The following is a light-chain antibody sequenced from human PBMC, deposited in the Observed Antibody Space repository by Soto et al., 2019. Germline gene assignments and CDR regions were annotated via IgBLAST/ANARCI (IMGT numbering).Light chain of an antibody. CDR2: GAF. CDR3: QQYNDWPLT. V-gene: IGKV3-15*01. J-gene: IGKJ1*01. CDR1: QSVRSN. Sequence: EIVMTQSPATLSVSPGERATLSCRASQSVRSNLAWYQQKPGQAPSLLIYGAFTRATGIPARFSGTGSGTEFTLTISSLQSEDFALYYCQQYNDWPLTFGQGPRWIS.